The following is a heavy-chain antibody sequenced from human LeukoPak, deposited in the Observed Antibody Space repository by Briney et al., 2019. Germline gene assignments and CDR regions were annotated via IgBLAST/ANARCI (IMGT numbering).Heavy chain of an antibody. J-gene: IGHJ6*03. CDR3: ARVGTAETYYMDV. D-gene: IGHD1-1*01. CDR1: GFTFSSYG. Sequence: GGSLRLSCAASGFTFSSYGMHWVRQAPGKGLEWVAFIRYDGSNKYYADSVKGRFTISRDNSKNTLYLQMNSLRAEDTAVYYCARVGTAETYYMDVWGKGTTVTVSS. CDR2: IRYDGSNK. V-gene: IGHV3-30*02.